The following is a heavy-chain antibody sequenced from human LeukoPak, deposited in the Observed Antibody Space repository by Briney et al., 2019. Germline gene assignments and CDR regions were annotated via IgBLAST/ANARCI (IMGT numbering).Heavy chain of an antibody. CDR2: ISGSGATT. CDR3: TRHDSQRNSWSSCFDY. Sequence: GGSLRLSCAASGFTFSSYAVSWVRQAPGKGLEWVSVISGSGATTYYADSVKGRLTISRDNSKNTLYLQMSSLRVEDTAVYYCTRHDSQRNSWSSCFDYWGQGALVTVSS. CDR1: GFTFSSYA. J-gene: IGHJ4*02. V-gene: IGHV3-23*01. D-gene: IGHD6-13*01.